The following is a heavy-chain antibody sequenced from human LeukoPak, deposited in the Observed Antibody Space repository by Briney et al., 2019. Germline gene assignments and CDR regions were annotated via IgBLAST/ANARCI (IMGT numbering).Heavy chain of an antibody. Sequence: PGGSLRLSCAASGFTFSSYAMSWVRQAPGKGLEWVSDISGSGGSTYYADSVKGRFTISRDNSKNTLYLQMNSLRAEDTAVYYCAKEGGIAVAGTISDFDYWGQGTLVTVSS. CDR3: AKEGGIAVAGTISDFDY. J-gene: IGHJ4*02. V-gene: IGHV3-23*01. D-gene: IGHD6-19*01. CDR1: GFTFSSYA. CDR2: ISGSGGST.